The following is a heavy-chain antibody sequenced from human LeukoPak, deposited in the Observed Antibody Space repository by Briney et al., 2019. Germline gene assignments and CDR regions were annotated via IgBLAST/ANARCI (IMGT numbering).Heavy chain of an antibody. CDR3: ATYGDYEYAFDI. V-gene: IGHV4-39*07. D-gene: IGHD4-17*01. CDR2: IYYSGST. CDR1: GGTISSSSYY. Sequence: SETLSLTCTVSGGTISSSSYYWGWIRQPPGKGLEWIGSIYYSGSTYYNPSLKSRVTISVDTSKNQFSLKLSSVTAADTAVYYCATYGDYEYAFDIWGQGTMITVSS. J-gene: IGHJ3*02.